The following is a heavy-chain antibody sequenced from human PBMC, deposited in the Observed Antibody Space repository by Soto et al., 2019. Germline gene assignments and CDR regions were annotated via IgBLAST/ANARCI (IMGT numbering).Heavy chain of an antibody. V-gene: IGHV3-30-3*01. J-gene: IGHJ4*02. CDR2: TSYDGSNK. Sequence: LRLSCAASGFTFSSYAMHWVRQAPGKGLEWVAVTSYDGSNKYYADSVKGRFTISRDNSKNTLYLQMNSLRAEDTAVYYCARASRYYSLTTLNDYWGQGTLVTVSS. D-gene: IGHD4-4*01. CDR3: ARASRYYSLTTLNDY. CDR1: GFTFSSYA.